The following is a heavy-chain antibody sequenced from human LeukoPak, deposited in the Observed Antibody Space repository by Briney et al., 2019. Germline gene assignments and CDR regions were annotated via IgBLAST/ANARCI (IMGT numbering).Heavy chain of an antibody. D-gene: IGHD3-10*01. V-gene: IGHV4-39*07. CDR1: GGSISSSSYY. Sequence: PSETLSLTCTVSGGSISSSSYYWGWIRQPPGKGLEWIGSIYYSGSTYYNPSLKSRVTISVDTSKNQFSLKLSSVTAADTAVYYCARDPYYYGSGSSGPFDPWGQGTLVTVSS. CDR2: IYYSGST. CDR3: ARDPYYYGSGSSGPFDP. J-gene: IGHJ5*02.